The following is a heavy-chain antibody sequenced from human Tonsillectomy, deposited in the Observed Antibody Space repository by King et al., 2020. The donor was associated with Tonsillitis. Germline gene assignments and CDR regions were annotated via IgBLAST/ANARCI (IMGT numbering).Heavy chain of an antibody. J-gene: IGHJ6*03. V-gene: IGHV4-59*01. CDR2: IHESGTT. Sequence: QLQESGPGLVKPWETLSLTCSVTGFSISKNYWSGIRHPPGKGLDRIGYIHESGTTNYNPSLQSRVTITVDTSKNQFSLKRSSVTAADTAVYYCARAPNLGYCSSTSCYNYYYYMDVWGKGTTVTVSS. CDR3: ARAPNLGYCSSTSCYNYYYYMDV. CDR1: GFSISKNY. D-gene: IGHD2-2*01.